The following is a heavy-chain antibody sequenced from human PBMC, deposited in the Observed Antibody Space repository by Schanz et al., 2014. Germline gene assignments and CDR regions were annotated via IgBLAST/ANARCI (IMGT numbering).Heavy chain of an antibody. J-gene: IGHJ4*02. CDR1: GFTFSSYA. Sequence: EAHLVESGGGLVQPGGSLRLSCAASGFTFSSYAMSWVRQDPGKGLEWVSYIGNGGVTIYYADSVKGRFTISRDNSKNSLYLQMNSLRAEDTAVYYCARIGGSVFDYWAQGTLVTVSS. CDR2: IGNGGVTI. D-gene: IGHD3-10*01. V-gene: IGHV3-48*04. CDR3: ARIGGSVFDY.